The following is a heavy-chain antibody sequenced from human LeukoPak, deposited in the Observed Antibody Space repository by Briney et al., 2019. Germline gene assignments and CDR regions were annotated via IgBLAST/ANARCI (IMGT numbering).Heavy chain of an antibody. CDR2: IIGGAGST. J-gene: IGHJ4*02. CDR1: GFSFSSHG. D-gene: IGHD2-2*01. V-gene: IGHV3-23*01. Sequence: GGSLRPSCAASGFSFSSHGMSWVRQAPGKGLEWVSGIIGGAGSTYYADSVKGRFTISGGTKNTLFLQMNSLRAEDTAVYYCAHGAMYQLDYWGQGTPVTVSS. CDR3: AHGAMYQLDY.